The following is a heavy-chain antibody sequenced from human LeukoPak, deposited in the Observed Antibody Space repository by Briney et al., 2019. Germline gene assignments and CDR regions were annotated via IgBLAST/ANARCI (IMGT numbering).Heavy chain of an antibody. Sequence: PSETLSLTCAVYGGSFSGYYWGWIRQPPGKGLEWIGEINHSGSTNYNPSLKSRVTISVDTSKNQFSLKLSSVTAADTAVYYCASAHRLYYYGSGSYPYYFDYWGQGTLVTVSS. D-gene: IGHD3-10*01. CDR1: GGSFSGYY. CDR3: ASAHRLYYYGSGSYPYYFDY. V-gene: IGHV4-34*01. J-gene: IGHJ4*02. CDR2: INHSGST.